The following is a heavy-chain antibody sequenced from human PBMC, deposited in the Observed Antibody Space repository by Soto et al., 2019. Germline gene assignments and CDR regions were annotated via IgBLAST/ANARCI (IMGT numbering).Heavy chain of an antibody. CDR2: IYYSGST. Sequence: QLQLQESGPGLVKPSETLSLTCTVSGGSISSSSYYWGWIRQPPGKGLEWIGSIYYSGSTYYNPSLKSRVAISVDTSKNQFSLKLSSVTAADTAVYYCARRFPYSRSPSDYWGQGTLVTVSS. J-gene: IGHJ4*02. D-gene: IGHD6-6*01. CDR1: GGSISSSSYY. V-gene: IGHV4-39*01. CDR3: ARRFPYSRSPSDY.